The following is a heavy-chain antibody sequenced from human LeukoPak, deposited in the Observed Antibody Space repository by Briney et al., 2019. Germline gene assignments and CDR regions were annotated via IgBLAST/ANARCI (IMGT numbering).Heavy chain of an antibody. J-gene: IGHJ6*02. CDR1: GFTFSSYG. V-gene: IGHV3-30*18. CDR2: ISYDGSNK. CDR3: AKDFPKLLWFGELFSYGMDV. Sequence: GGSLRPSCAASGFTFSSYGMHWVRQAPGKGLEWVAVISYDGSNKYYADSVKGRFTISRDNSKNTLYLQMNSLRAEDTAVYYCAKDFPKLLWFGELFSYGMDVWGQGTTVTVSS. D-gene: IGHD3-10*01.